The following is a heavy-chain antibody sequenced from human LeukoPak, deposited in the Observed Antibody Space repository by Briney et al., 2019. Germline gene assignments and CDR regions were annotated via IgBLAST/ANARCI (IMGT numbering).Heavy chain of an antibody. D-gene: IGHD3-10*01. CDR2: INPNSGGT. V-gene: IGHV1-2*02. J-gene: IGHJ4*02. CDR1: VYTFTGYY. Sequence: ASVKVSCKASVYTFTGYYMHWVRQAPGQGLEWMGWINPNSGGTNYAQKFQGRVTMTRDTSISTAYMELSRLRSDDTAVYYCAREIVKGLLWFGELLPWGQGTLVTASS. CDR3: AREIVKGLLWFGELLP.